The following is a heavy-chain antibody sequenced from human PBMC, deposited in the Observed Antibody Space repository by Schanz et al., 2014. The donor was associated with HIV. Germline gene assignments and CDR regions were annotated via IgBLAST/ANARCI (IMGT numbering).Heavy chain of an antibody. J-gene: IGHJ6*02. Sequence: EVQLVESGGGLVQPGRSLRLSCAASGFTFDDYAMHWVRQAPGKGLEWVSGISWNSGSIGYADSVKGRFTISRDNAKNSLYLQMNSLRAEDTAVYYCARDKGDNWAGYYYYYGMDVWGQGTAVTVSS. CDR1: GFTFDDYA. CDR2: ISWNSGSI. CDR3: ARDKGDNWAGYYYYYGMDV. V-gene: IGHV3-9*01. D-gene: IGHD1-20*01.